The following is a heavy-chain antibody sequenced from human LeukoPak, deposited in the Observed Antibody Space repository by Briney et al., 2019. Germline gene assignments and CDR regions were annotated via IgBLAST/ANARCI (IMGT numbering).Heavy chain of an antibody. CDR1: GYTFTGYY. CDR3: ARLGYCSGGSCYFFGI. Sequence: GASVKVSCKASGYTFTGYYMHWVRQAPGQGLEWMGWINPNSGGTNYAQKFQGRVTMTRDTSISTAYMELSRLRSDDTAVYYCARLGYCSGGSCYFFGIWGQGTMVTVSS. J-gene: IGHJ3*02. CDR2: INPNSGGT. D-gene: IGHD2-15*01. V-gene: IGHV1-2*02.